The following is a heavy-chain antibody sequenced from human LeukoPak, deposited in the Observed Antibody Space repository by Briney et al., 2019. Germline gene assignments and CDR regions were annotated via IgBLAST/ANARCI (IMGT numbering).Heavy chain of an antibody. CDR3: ATAPLGMGNDFDY. CDR2: LSFSGSST. J-gene: IGHJ4*02. D-gene: IGHD7-27*01. Sequence: GGSLRLSCAASGFTFSTSAMSWVRQAPGKGLEWVSSLSFSGSSTYYAESVKGRFTISRDNSKNTLYLQTNSLRVEDTAVYFCATAPLGMGNDFDYWGQGTLVTVSS. V-gene: IGHV3-23*01. CDR1: GFTFSTSA.